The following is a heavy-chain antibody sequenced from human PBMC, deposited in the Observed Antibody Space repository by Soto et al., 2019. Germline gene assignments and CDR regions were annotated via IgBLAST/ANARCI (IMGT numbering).Heavy chain of an antibody. CDR2: IYYSGST. J-gene: IGHJ3*02. D-gene: IGHD3-3*01. CDR3: ARSRNYDFWSGYYTGYDAFDI. Sequence: PSETLSFTCTVSGGSISSSSYYWGWIRQPPGKWQEWIGSIYYSGSTYYNPSLKSRVTISVDTSKNQFSLKLSSVTAADTAVYYCARSRNYDFWSGYYTGYDAFDIWGQGTMVTVSS. CDR1: GGSISSSSYY. V-gene: IGHV4-39*01.